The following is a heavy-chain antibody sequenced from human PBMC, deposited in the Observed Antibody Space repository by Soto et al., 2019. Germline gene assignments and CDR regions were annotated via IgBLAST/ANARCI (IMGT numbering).Heavy chain of an antibody. Sequence: SETLSLTCTVPGGSISSYYWSWIRKPPGKGLEWIGNIYYSGSTNYNPSLMSRVTISVDTSKNQFSLKLSSVTAADTAMYYCARGRMVRGVTTYYYGMDVWGQGTTVTVSS. CDR1: GGSISSYY. CDR2: IYYSGST. V-gene: IGHV4-59*01. D-gene: IGHD3-10*01. J-gene: IGHJ6*02. CDR3: ARGRMVRGVTTYYYGMDV.